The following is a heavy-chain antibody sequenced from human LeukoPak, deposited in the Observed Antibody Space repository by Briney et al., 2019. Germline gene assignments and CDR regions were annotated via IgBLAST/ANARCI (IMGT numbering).Heavy chain of an antibody. D-gene: IGHD4-17*01. J-gene: IGHJ4*02. CDR2: ISSSGSTI. Sequence: GGSLRLSCAASGFTFSSYEMNWVRQSPGKGLEWVSYISSSGSTIYYADSVKGRFTISRDNAKNSLYLQMNSLRAEDTAVYYCARVSPNTVTTLQYFDYWGQGTLVTVSS. CDR1: GFTFSSYE. V-gene: IGHV3-48*03. CDR3: ARVSPNTVTTLQYFDY.